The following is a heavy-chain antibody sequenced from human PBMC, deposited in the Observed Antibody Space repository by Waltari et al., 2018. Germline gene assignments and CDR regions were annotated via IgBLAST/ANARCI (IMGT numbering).Heavy chain of an antibody. D-gene: IGHD1-26*01. CDR2: ISGSGELK. J-gene: IGHJ4*02. CDR1: GFVFSAYA. CDR3: AKCFYSGNYYRIDY. V-gene: IGHV3-23*01. Sequence: EVQVLESGGGLVQPGGSLRLSCAGSGFVFSAYAMTWVGQAPGKGLDGVSVISGSGELKYYADSVKGRFTISRDNSKNTVYLQMNSLRVEDTALYYCAKCFYSGNYYRIDYWGQGTLVTVSS.